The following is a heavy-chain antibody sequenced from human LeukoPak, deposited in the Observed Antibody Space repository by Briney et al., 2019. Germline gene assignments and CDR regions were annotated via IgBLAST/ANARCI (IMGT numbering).Heavy chain of an antibody. CDR1: GYTFTSYG. D-gene: IGHD6-19*01. V-gene: IGHV1-8*02. J-gene: IGHJ6*02. CDR2: INPNSGGT. Sequence: ASVKVSCKASGYTFTSYGISWVRQAPGQGLEWMGRINPNSGGTNYAQKFQGRVTMTRNTSISTAYMELSSLRSEDTAVYYCARKSWVYSSGWYIWAPYYYYYYGMDVWGQGTTVTVSS. CDR3: ARKSWVYSSGWYIWAPYYYYYYGMDV.